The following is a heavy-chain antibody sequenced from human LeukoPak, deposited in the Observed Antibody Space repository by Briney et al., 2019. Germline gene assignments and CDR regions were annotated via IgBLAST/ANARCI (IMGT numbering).Heavy chain of an antibody. CDR2: ISSGSSYT. V-gene: IGHV3-11*06. J-gene: IGHJ4*02. Sequence: GGSLRLSCAASGFSFRDYYMCWIRQAPGKGLEWVSYISSGSSYTDSADSVKGRFTISRDNAKNSLYLQMNSLRAEDTAVYYCARERNGVFDYWGQGTLVTVSS. D-gene: IGHD2-8*01. CDR3: ARERNGVFDY. CDR1: GFSFRDYY.